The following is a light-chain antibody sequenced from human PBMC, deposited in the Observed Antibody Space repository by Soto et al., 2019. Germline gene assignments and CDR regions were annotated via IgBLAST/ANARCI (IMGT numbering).Light chain of an antibody. CDR3: QQYNSYSGT. V-gene: IGKV1-5*01. CDR1: QSISSW. CDR2: DAS. J-gene: IGKJ1*01. Sequence: DIQMTQSPSTLSASVGDRVTITCRASQSISSWLAWYQQKPGKAPKLLIYDASSLESGVPSRFSGSGSGTEFTLTISSLQPDDFATSYCQQYNSYSGTFSQGTKVEIK.